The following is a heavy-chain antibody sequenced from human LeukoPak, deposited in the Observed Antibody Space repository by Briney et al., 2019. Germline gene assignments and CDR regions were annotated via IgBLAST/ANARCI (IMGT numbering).Heavy chain of an antibody. Sequence: SETLSLTCAVYGGSFSGYYWSWIRQPPGKGLEWIGEINHSGSTNYNPSLKSRVTISVDTSKNQFSLKLSSVTAADTAVYYCASLAYSYGFLNWFDPWGQGTLVTVSS. CDR3: ASLAYSYGFLNWFDP. CDR2: INHSGST. V-gene: IGHV4-34*01. J-gene: IGHJ5*02. CDR1: GGSFSGYY. D-gene: IGHD5-18*01.